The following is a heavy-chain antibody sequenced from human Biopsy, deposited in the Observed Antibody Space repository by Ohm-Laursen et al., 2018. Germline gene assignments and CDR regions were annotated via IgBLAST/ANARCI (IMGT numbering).Heavy chain of an antibody. J-gene: IGHJ4*02. Sequence: SLRLSGAASGFTFSSYAMTWFRQAPGKGLEWVSTISGNSDIIYDTDSVKGRFTISRDNSKNTLYLQMNSLRADDTAVYYCALAAAQTVTHFDYWGQGTLVTVSS. CDR2: ISGNSDII. CDR3: ALAAAQTVTHFDY. D-gene: IGHD4-17*01. CDR1: GFTFSSYA. V-gene: IGHV3-23*01.